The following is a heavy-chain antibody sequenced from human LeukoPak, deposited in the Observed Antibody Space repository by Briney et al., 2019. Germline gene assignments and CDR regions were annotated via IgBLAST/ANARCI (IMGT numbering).Heavy chain of an antibody. Sequence: GGSLRLSCATSGFTLSSYWMHWVRQVPGRGLEWLSRINNDGVSTSYADSVKGRFTISRDNAKNTLYLRMNSLRAEDTAIYYCARKPLSGGYGGTIDYWGQGTLVTVSS. CDR2: INNDGVST. D-gene: IGHD5-12*01. V-gene: IGHV3-74*01. J-gene: IGHJ4*02. CDR1: GFTLSSYW. CDR3: ARKPLSGGYGGTIDY.